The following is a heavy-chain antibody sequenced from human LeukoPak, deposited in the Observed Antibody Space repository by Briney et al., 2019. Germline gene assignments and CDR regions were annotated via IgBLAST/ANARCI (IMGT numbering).Heavy chain of an antibody. CDR2: IYYSGST. J-gene: IGHJ6*02. CDR1: GGSISSYY. D-gene: IGHD1-26*01. CDR3: ARVRVGATIYDPYYSYGMDV. V-gene: IGHV4-59*01. Sequence: SETLSLTCTVSGGSISSYYWSWIRQPPGKGLEWIGYIYYSGSTNYNPSLKSRVTISVDTSKNQFSLKLSSVTAADTAVYYCARVRVGATIYDPYYSYGMDVWGQGATVTVSS.